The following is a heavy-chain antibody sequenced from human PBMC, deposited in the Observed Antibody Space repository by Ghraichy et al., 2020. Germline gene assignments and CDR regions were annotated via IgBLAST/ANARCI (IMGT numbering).Heavy chain of an antibody. CDR3: ARENAAAWGYFDY. CDR2: IGSSGGMK. CDR1: GFSFSDYY. Sequence: GGSLRLSCAASGFSFSDYYMSWIRQAPGKGLEWVSNIGSSGGMKSYADSVKGRFTISRDNAKNSLYLQMNSLRAEDTALYYCARENAAAWGYFDYWGQGTLGTGSP. V-gene: IGHV3-11*01. D-gene: IGHD6-13*01. J-gene: IGHJ4*02.